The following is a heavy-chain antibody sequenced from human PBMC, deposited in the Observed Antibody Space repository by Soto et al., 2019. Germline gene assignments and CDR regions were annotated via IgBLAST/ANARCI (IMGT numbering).Heavy chain of an antibody. J-gene: IGHJ6*02. CDR2: IIPIFGTA. Sequence: SVKVSCKASGGTFSIYAIIWVRQAPGQGLEWMGGIIPIFGTANYAQKFQGRVTITADESTSTAYMELSSLRSEDTAVCYCARYPFMVRGVKYYYYGMDVWGQGTTVTVSS. CDR1: GGTFSIYA. D-gene: IGHD3-10*01. CDR3: ARYPFMVRGVKYYYYGMDV. V-gene: IGHV1-69*13.